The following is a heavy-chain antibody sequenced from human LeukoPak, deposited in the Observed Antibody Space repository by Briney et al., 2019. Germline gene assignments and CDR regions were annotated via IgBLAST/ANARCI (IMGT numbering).Heavy chain of an antibody. CDR1: GGTFSSYA. J-gene: IGHJ6*02. CDR2: IIPIFGTA. D-gene: IGHD3-22*01. Sequence: ASVKVSCTASGGTFSSYAISWVRQAPRQGLEWMGGIIPIFGTANYAQKFQGRVTITADESTSTAYMELSSLRSEDTAVYYCARDSSAQLYGMDVWGQGTTVTVSS. V-gene: IGHV1-69*13. CDR3: ARDSSAQLYGMDV.